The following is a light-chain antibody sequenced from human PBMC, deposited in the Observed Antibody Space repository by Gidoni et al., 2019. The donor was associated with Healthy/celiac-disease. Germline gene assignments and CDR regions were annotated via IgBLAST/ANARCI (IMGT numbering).Light chain of an antibody. CDR3: AAWDDSLNVVV. CDR2: SNN. J-gene: IGLJ2*01. CDR1: RSKIGSNT. Sequence: QPVLTEPPSASGAPGQRVTISCSGSRSKIGSNTVNGYQQLPGTAPKLLISSNNQRPSVVPNRFSGSKSGTSASLAISGLQSYDEADYYCAAWDDSLNVVVFGGGTKLTVL. V-gene: IGLV1-44*01.